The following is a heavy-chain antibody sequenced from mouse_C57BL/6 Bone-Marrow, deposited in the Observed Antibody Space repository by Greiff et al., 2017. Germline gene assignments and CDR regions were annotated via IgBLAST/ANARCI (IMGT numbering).Heavy chain of an antibody. CDR2: INPNNGGT. D-gene: IGHD2-10*01. V-gene: IGHV1-26*01. CDR3: ARRATSYWAY. J-gene: IGHJ3*01. CDR1: GYTFTNYY. Sequence: EVQLQQSGPELVKPGASVKISCKASGYTFTNYYMNWVKQSHGKSLEWIGDINPNNGGTSYNQKFKGKATLTVDKSSSTAYMELRSLTSEDSAVYYCARRATSYWAYWGQGTLVTVSA.